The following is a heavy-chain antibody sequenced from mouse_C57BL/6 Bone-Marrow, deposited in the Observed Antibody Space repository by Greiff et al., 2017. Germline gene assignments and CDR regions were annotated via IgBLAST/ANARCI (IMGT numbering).Heavy chain of an antibody. CDR2: IDPENGDT. Sequence: EVQLVESGAELVRPGASVKLSCTASGFNIKDDYMHWVKQRPEQGLEWIGWIDPENGDTAYASKFQGKATITADTSSNTAYLQLSSLTSEDTAVYYCTTVVHYWGQGTTLTVSS. CDR1: GFNIKDDY. CDR3: TTVVHY. D-gene: IGHD1-1*01. V-gene: IGHV14-4*01. J-gene: IGHJ2*01.